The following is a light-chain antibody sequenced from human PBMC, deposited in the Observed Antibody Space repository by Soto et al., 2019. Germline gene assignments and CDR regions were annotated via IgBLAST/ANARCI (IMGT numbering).Light chain of an antibody. CDR1: NIGSKN. V-gene: IGLV3-9*01. CDR3: QVWDSSTVV. J-gene: IGLJ2*01. CDR2: RDS. Sequence: SYELTQPLSVSVALGQTARITCGGNNIGSKNVHWYQQKPGQAPVVVIYRDSNRPSGIPERFSGSNSGNTATLTISRAQGGDEADYYCQVWDSSTVVFGGGTKLTVL.